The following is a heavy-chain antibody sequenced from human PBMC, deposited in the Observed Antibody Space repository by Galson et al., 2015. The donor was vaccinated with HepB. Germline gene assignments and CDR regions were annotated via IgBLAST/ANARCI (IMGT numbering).Heavy chain of an antibody. D-gene: IGHD6-19*01. CDR2: ISSSGSTI. V-gene: IGHV3-11*01. J-gene: IGHJ6*02. Sequence: SLRLSCAASGFTFGDYYMSWIRQAPGKGLEWVSYISSSGSTIYYADSVKGRFTISRDNAKNSLYLQMNSLRAEDTAVYYCARDSFPSDSSGWYYFYYYYGMDVWGQGTTVTVSS. CDR1: GFTFGDYY. CDR3: ARDSFPSDSSGWYYFYYYYGMDV.